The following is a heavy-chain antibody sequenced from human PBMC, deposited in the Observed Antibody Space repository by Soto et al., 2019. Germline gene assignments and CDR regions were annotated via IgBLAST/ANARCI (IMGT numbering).Heavy chain of an antibody. Sequence: GASVKVSCKASGYIVINYPMQWVRPAPGQRLEWTGWINAGNSDTKYSQKFQGRVTITRDTSASTAYMELSSLRSEDTAVYYCARALNGYFSGGSCYLPFAPWGQGTLVPVSS. V-gene: IGHV1-3*01. CDR3: ARALNGYFSGGSCYLPFAP. CDR1: GYIVINYP. J-gene: IGHJ5*02. D-gene: IGHD2-15*01. CDR2: INAGNSDT.